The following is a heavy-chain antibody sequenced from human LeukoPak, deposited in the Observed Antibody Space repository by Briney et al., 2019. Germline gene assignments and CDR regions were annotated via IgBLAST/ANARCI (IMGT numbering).Heavy chain of an antibody. CDR3: AKDVGGTI. D-gene: IGHD1-26*01. Sequence: PGGSLRLPCAASGFTFSSYWMHWVRQAPGKGLVWVSRINSDGTTTTYADSVKGRFTISRDNAKSMVYLQMNSLRAEDTAVYYCAKDVGGTIWGQGTLVTVSS. V-gene: IGHV3-74*01. CDR2: INSDGTTT. J-gene: IGHJ4*02. CDR1: GFTFSSYW.